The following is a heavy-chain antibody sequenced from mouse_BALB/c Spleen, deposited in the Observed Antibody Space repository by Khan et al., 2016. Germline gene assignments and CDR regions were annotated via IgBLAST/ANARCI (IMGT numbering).Heavy chain of an antibody. J-gene: IGHJ2*01. CDR3: QRNWDVGFDY. Sequence: EVKLLESGGGLVQPGGSLKLSCTTPGFDFSRYWMSWVRQAPGRGLEWIGEINPDSSTINYTPSLKDKFIISRDNAKNTLYLQMSKVRSEDTALYYCQRNWDVGFDYWGQGTTLTVSS. CDR1: GFDFSRYW. D-gene: IGHD4-1*01. V-gene: IGHV4-1*02. CDR2: INPDSSTI.